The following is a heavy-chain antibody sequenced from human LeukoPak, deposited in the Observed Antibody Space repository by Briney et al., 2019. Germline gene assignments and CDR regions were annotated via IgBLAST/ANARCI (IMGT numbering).Heavy chain of an antibody. D-gene: IGHD6-19*01. V-gene: IGHV4-39*01. CDR1: GGSISSSSYY. J-gene: IGHJ4*02. CDR3: ARQDIAVTGNFFDY. Sequence: SETLSLTCTVSGGSISSSSYYWGWIRQPPGKGLGWIGSIYYSGSTYYNPSLKSRVTISVDTSKNQFSLKVSSVTAADTAVYYCARQDIAVTGNFFDYWGQGTLVTVSS. CDR2: IYYSGST.